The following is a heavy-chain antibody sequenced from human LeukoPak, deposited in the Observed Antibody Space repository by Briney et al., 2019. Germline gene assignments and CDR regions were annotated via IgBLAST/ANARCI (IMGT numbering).Heavy chain of an antibody. CDR1: GGTFSNYA. D-gene: IGHD5-12*01. CDR2: IISIFDTA. CDR3: ARAERYSGYSRGFYYFDY. Sequence: ASVKVSCKAFGGTFSNYAISWVRQAPGQGLEWMGGIISIFDTADYAQKFQGRVTITADKSTSTAYMELSSLTSEDTAVYYCARAERYSGYSRGFYYFDYWGQGTLVTVSP. J-gene: IGHJ4*02. V-gene: IGHV1-69*06.